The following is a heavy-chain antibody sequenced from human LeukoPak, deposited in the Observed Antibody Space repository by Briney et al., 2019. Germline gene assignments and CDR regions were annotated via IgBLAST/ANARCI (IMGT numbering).Heavy chain of an antibody. CDR1: GGSISSSSYY. J-gene: IGHJ3*02. Sequence: PSETLSLTCTVSGGSISSSSYYWGWVRQPPGKGLEFVGSIYYSGGTYYNPSLKSRVTISVDTSKNQFSLKLSSVTAADTAVYYCARGDSSSWYGFVIWGQGTMVTISS. CDR2: IYYSGGT. D-gene: IGHD6-13*01. CDR3: ARGDSSSWYGFVI. V-gene: IGHV4-39*01.